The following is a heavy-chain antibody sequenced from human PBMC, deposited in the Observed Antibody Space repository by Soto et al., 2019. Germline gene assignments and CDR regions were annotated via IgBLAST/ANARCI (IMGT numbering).Heavy chain of an antibody. J-gene: IGHJ6*03. D-gene: IGHD6-13*01. CDR1: GFTFSSYW. Sequence: GGSLRLSCXASGFTFSSYWMHWVRQAPGKGLVWVSRINSDGSSTSYADSVKGRFTISRDNAKNTLYLQMNSLRAEDTAVYYCARDGEIAAAGNSMDVWGKGTKVTVSS. CDR3: ARDGEIAAAGNSMDV. V-gene: IGHV3-74*01. CDR2: INSDGSST.